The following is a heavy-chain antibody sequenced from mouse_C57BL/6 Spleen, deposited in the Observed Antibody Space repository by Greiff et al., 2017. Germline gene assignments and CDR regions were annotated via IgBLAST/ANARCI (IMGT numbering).Heavy chain of an antibody. D-gene: IGHD4-1*01. J-gene: IGHJ2*01. Sequence: EVKVVESGGGLVKPGGSLKLSCAASGFTFSDYGMHWVRQAPEKGLEWVAYISSGSSTIYYADTVTGRFTISRDNAKNTLFLQMTSLRSEDPAMYYCARNWDPVYYFDYWGQGTTLTVSS. V-gene: IGHV5-17*01. CDR1: GFTFSDYG. CDR2: ISSGSSTI. CDR3: ARNWDPVYYFDY.